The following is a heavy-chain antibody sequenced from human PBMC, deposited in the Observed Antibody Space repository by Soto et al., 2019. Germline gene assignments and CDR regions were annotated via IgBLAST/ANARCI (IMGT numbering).Heavy chain of an antibody. Sequence: PGGSLRLSCTTSGFTFGDYAMSWFRQAPGKGLEWIGYIRSNTYGGTTEYAASVKGRFTISRDDSKRVAHLQMNSLETEDTAVYFCARRKYLDYWGQGTLVTVPQ. CDR1: GFTFGDYA. CDR2: IRSNTYGGTT. J-gene: IGHJ4*02. D-gene: IGHD6-6*01. V-gene: IGHV3-49*03. CDR3: ARRKYLDY.